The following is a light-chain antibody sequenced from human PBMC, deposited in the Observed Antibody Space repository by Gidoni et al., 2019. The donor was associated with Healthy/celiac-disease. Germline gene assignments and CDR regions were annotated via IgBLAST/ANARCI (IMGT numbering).Light chain of an antibody. CDR3: NSRDSSGNHLV. CDR1: SLRSYY. Sequence: SSALTQDPAVSVALGQTVRITCQGDSLRSYYASWYQQKPGQAPVLVIYGKNNRPSGIPDRFSGSSSGKTASLTITGAQAEDEADYYCNSRDSSGNHLVFGGGTKLTVL. J-gene: IGLJ2*01. CDR2: GKN. V-gene: IGLV3-19*01.